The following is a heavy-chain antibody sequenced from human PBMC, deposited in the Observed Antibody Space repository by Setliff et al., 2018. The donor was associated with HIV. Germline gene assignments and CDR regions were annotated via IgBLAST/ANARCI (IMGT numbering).Heavy chain of an antibody. J-gene: IGHJ6*04. CDR3: ARAEFLGPESDFDI. V-gene: IGHV1-69*04. CDR2: IIPIFGLA. D-gene: IGHD3-9*01. CDR1: GDIFNNNA. Sequence: ASVKVSCKASGDIFNNNAINWVRQAPGQGLEWMGRIIPIFGLANYARKFQGRVTITADKSTSTAYLELSSLTYDDTAIYYCARAEFLGPESDFDIWGKGTTVTVSS.